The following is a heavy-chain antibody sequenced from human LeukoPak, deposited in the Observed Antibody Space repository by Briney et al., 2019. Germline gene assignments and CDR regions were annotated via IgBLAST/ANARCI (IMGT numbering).Heavy chain of an antibody. V-gene: IGHV6-1*01. CDR1: GDSVSTNSVA. CDR2: TYYRSKWSN. J-gene: IGHJ4*02. Sequence: SQTLSLTCAISGDSVSTNSVAWNWIRQSPSRGLEWLGRTYYRSKWSNDYAASVKSRITINPDTSKNQFSPQLNSVTPEDTAVYYCARDGPGKYFDYWGQGTLVTVSS. D-gene: IGHD1-26*01. CDR3: ARDGPGKYFDY.